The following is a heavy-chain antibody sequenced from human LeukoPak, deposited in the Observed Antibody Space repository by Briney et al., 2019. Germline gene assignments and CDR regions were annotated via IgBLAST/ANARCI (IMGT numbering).Heavy chain of an antibody. D-gene: IGHD6-19*01. CDR1: GGSISSYY. J-gene: IGHJ4*02. CDR2: IYTSGST. CDR3: ARLIPHGIAVADRRVRYYFDY. Sequence: SETLSLTCTVSGGSISSYYWSWIRQPAGKGLEWIGRIYTSGSTNYNPSLKSRVTMSVDTSKNQFSLKLSSVTAADTAVYYCARLIPHGIAVADRRVRYYFDYWGQGTLVTVSS. V-gene: IGHV4-4*07.